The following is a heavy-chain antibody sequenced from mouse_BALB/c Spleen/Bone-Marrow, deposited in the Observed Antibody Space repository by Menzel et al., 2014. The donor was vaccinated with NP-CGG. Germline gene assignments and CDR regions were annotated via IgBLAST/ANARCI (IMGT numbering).Heavy chain of an antibody. CDR3: ARREDYDLDY. CDR1: GYAFTNYL. J-gene: IGHJ2*01. CDR2: INPGSGGT. D-gene: IGHD2-4*01. V-gene: IGHV1-54*01. Sequence: QVQLQQSGAELVRPGTSVKVSCKASGYAFTNYLIEWVKQRPGQGLEWIGVINPGSGGTNYNEKFKGKATLTADKSSSTAYMQLSSLTSDVSAVDFCARREDYDLDYWGQGTTLTVSS.